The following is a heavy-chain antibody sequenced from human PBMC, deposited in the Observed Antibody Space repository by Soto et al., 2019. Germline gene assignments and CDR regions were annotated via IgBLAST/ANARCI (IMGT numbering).Heavy chain of an antibody. D-gene: IGHD2-21*02. CDR1: GFSLSTGGVG. J-gene: IGHJ6*02. V-gene: IGHV2-5*02. Sequence: QITLKESGPTLVKPTQTLTLTCTFSGFSLSTGGVGVGWIRQPPGKALEWLALIYWDNDKRYSPSLKSRLTVTKDTSKTQVVLTMTNMDPVDTATYYCVQSRCGGDCLRSYSSHYYYGMDVWGQGTTVTVFS. CDR2: IYWDNDK. CDR3: VQSRCGGDCLRSYSSHYYYGMDV.